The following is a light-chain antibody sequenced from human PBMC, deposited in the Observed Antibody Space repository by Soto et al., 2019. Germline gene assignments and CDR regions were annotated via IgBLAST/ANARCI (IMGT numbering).Light chain of an antibody. V-gene: IGKV1-5*03. CDR3: QQYHTYWT. CDR1: QSMSSR. J-gene: IGKJ1*01. Sequence: DIHMTQSPSTLSASAGYRFTITCRASQSMSSRLAWCQQKAGKAPKRLIYKASNLESGVPSRFSGSGSGTVLTLTISSLQPDDVATFYCQQYHTYWTFGQGTKVDIK. CDR2: KAS.